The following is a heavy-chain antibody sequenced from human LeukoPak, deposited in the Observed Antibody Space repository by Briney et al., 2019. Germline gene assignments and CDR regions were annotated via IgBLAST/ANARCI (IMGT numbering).Heavy chain of an antibody. V-gene: IGHV3-53*01. CDR3: ATEEF. J-gene: IGHJ4*02. CDR2: IYSGGST. CDR1: GFTFRTYV. Sequence: GGSLRLSCAASGFTFRTYVMNWVRQAPGKGLEWVSVIYSGGSTYYADSVKGRFTISRDNSKNTLYLQMNTLRAEDTAVYYCATEEFWGQGTLVTVSS. D-gene: IGHD3-10*01.